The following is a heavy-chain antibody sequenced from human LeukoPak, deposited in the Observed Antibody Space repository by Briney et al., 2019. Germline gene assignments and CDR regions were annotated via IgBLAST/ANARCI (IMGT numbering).Heavy chain of an antibody. CDR3: AKLGRWLQPGEYFDY. Sequence: SETLSLTCSVSGYSISSSYYWGWIRQPPGKGLEWIGGINHSGNTYFNPSLKSRLTISLDTSKNKFALKLRPLPAEDTAVYYCAKLGRWLQPGEYFDYWGQGTLVILSS. D-gene: IGHD5-24*01. V-gene: IGHV4-38-2*01. J-gene: IGHJ4*02. CDR2: INHSGNT. CDR1: GYSISSSYY.